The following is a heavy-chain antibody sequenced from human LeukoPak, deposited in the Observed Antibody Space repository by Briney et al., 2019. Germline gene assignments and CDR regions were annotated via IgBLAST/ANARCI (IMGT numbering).Heavy chain of an antibody. V-gene: IGHV4-31*03. CDR2: INYSGST. D-gene: IGHD4-4*01. CDR1: GGSIASAGYY. J-gene: IGHJ4*02. Sequence: KPSETLSLTCTVSGGSIASAGYYWSWIRQHPGKGLEWIGYINYSGSTYYNPSLKSRVTISGDTSKNQFSLKLSSVTAADTAVYYCARATTVDYVDYWGQGTLVTVSS. CDR3: ARATTVDYVDY.